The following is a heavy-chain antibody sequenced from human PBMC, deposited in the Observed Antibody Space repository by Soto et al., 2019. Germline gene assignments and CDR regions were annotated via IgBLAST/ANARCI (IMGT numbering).Heavy chain of an antibody. CDR2: INPSGGST. D-gene: IGHD3-22*01. V-gene: IGHV1-46*01. CDR3: ERDKILGRDEYDSSGYYYPGY. Sequence: DSVKVSCKASGYTFTSYYMHWVRQAPGQGLEWMGIINPSGGSTSYAQKFQGRVTMTRDTSTSTVYMELSSLRSEDTAVYYCERDKILGRDEYDSSGYYYPGYCGQGNLVTVSS. CDR1: GYTFTSYY. J-gene: IGHJ4*02.